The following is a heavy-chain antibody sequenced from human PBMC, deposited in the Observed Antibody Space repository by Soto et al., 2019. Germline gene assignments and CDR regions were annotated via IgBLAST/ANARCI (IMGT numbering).Heavy chain of an antibody. CDR1: GGSFSGYY. D-gene: IGHD6-19*01. CDR2: INHSGST. J-gene: IGHJ5*02. CDR3: AGGTYSSGWSNWFDP. Sequence: KTSETLSLTCAVYGGSFSGYYWSWIRQPPGKGLEWIGEINHSGSTDYNPSLKSRVTISVDTSKNQFSLKLSSVTAADTAVYYCAGGTYSSGWSNWFDPWGQGTLVTVSS. V-gene: IGHV4-34*01.